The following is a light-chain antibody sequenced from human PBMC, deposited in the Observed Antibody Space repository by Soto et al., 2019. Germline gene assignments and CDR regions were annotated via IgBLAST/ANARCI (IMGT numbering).Light chain of an antibody. CDR1: SSDVGGYNY. V-gene: IGLV2-8*01. Sequence: QSALTQPPSASGSPGQSVTISCTGTSSDVGGYNYVSWYQQHPGKAPKLMIYEVSKRPSGVPDRFSGSKSGNTASLTVSGLKAEDEADYYCSSYAGSNPVVFGGGTQLTVL. CDR3: SSYAGSNPVV. CDR2: EVS. J-gene: IGLJ2*01.